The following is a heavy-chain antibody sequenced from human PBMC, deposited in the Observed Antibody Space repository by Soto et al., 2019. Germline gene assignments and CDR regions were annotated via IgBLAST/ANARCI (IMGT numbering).Heavy chain of an antibody. D-gene: IGHD3-3*01. Sequence: QLHLVQSGAVVKKPGASVTVSCSASGYPVTAYYMHWVRQAPGRGLEWMGGINPATGAAKYTQTFRGRVTMPRDPSTSTVFMELRGLTSEDTAVFYCARGGGVGVAGSAAFDMWGQGTLVTVSS. V-gene: IGHV1-2*02. CDR3: ARGGGVGVAGSAAFDM. J-gene: IGHJ3*02. CDR1: GYPVTAYY. CDR2: INPATGAA.